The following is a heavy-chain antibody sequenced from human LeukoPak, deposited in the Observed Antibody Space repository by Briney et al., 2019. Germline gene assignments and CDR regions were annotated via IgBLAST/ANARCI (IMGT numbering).Heavy chain of an antibody. Sequence: PGRSLRLSCAASGFTFSSYGMHWVRQAPGKGLEWVAVISYDGSNKYYADSVEGRFTISRDNSKNTLYLQMNSLRAEDTAVYYCAKVTYSSSGDYWGQGTLVTVSS. V-gene: IGHV3-30*18. D-gene: IGHD6-6*01. CDR3: AKVTYSSSGDY. J-gene: IGHJ4*02. CDR2: ISYDGSNK. CDR1: GFTFSSYG.